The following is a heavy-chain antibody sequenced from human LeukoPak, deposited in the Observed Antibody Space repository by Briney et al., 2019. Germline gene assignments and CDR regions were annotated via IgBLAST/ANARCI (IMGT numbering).Heavy chain of an antibody. J-gene: IGHJ4*02. CDR1: GGSISSYY. Sequence: SETLSLTCTVSGGSISSYYWSWIRQPPGKGLEWIGYIYYSGSTNYNPSLKSRVTMSVDTSKNQFSLKLSSVTAADTAVYYCASHYYDFWSGYPYYFDYWGQGTLVTVSS. D-gene: IGHD3-3*01. CDR3: ASHYYDFWSGYPYYFDY. CDR2: IYYSGST. V-gene: IGHV4-59*08.